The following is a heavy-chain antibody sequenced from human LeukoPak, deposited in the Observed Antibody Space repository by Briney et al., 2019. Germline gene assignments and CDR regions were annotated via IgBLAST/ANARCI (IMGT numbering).Heavy chain of an antibody. Sequence: GASVKVSCKASGYTFTGYYMHWVRQAPGQGLEWMGWINPNSGGTNYAQKFQGRVPMTRDTSISTAYMELSRLRSDDTAVYYCARAAYESSGHDYWGQGTLVTVSS. CDR2: INPNSGGT. CDR3: ARAAYESSGHDY. D-gene: IGHD3-22*01. J-gene: IGHJ4*02. CDR1: GYTFTGYY. V-gene: IGHV1-2*02.